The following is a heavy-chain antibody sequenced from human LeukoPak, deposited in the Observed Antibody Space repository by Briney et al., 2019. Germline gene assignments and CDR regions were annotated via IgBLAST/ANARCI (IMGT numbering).Heavy chain of an antibody. CDR1: GFTFSSYG. Sequence: PGGSLRLSCAASGFTFSSYGMLWVRQAPGKGLEWVAFIRYDGSNKYYADSVKGRFTISRDNSKNTLYLQMNSLRAEDTAVYYCAKDVTYYDFWSGYYTGSYYYYYYMDVWGKGTTVTVSS. J-gene: IGHJ6*03. CDR2: IRYDGSNK. D-gene: IGHD3-3*01. V-gene: IGHV3-30*02. CDR3: AKDVTYYDFWSGYYTGSYYYYYYMDV.